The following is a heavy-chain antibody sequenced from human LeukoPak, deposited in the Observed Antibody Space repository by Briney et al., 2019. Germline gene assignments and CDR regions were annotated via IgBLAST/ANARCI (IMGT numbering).Heavy chain of an antibody. CDR3: TRIYYYYYMDV. CDR2: IRSKPYGGTT. CDR1: GFTFDDYA. Sequence: GGSLRLSCTASGFTFDDYALTWVRQAPGKGLEWVGFIRSKPYGGTTEYAASVKGRFAISRDDSKSIAYLQMNSLKTEDTAVYYCTRIYYYYYMDVWGKGTTVTISS. J-gene: IGHJ6*03. V-gene: IGHV3-49*04.